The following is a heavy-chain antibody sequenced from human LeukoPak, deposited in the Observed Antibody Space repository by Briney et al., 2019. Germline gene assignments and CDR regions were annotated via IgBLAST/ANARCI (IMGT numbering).Heavy chain of an antibody. CDR2: IYTSGST. D-gene: IGHD4-11*01. J-gene: IGHJ3*02. V-gene: IGHV4-61*02. Sequence: SETLSLTCTVSGGSISSGRYYWSWIRQPAGKGLEWIVRIYTSGSTNYNPSLKSRVTISVDTSKNQFSLKLGSVTAADTAVYYCARVGPYTHLSSDAFDIWGQGTMVTVSS. CDR3: ARVGPYTHLSSDAFDI. CDR1: GGSISSGRYY.